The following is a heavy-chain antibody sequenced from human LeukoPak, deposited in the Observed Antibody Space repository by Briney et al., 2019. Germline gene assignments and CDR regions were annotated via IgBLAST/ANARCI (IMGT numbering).Heavy chain of an antibody. Sequence: GGYLRLSCAASGFTFSSYGMNWVRQAPGKGLEWVSYICSSGSTIYYADSVKGRFTISRDNAKNSLYLQMNSLRAEDTAVYYCAIKGYFDYWGQGTLVTVSS. CDR1: GFTFSSYG. CDR2: ICSSGSTI. J-gene: IGHJ4*02. V-gene: IGHV3-48*03. CDR3: AIKGYFDY.